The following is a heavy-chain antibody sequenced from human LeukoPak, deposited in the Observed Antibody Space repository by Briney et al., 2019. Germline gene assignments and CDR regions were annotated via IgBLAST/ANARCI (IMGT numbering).Heavy chain of an antibody. V-gene: IGHV3-30-3*01. J-gene: IGHJ3*02. D-gene: IGHD3-16*01. CDR1: GGSISSYY. CDR2: ISYDGSNQ. CDR3: AREGGERAFDI. Sequence: LSLTCTVSGGSISSYYWSWVRQAPGKGLEWVAVISYDGSNQYYADSVKGRFTISRDNSKNTLYVQMNSLTIEDTAVYHCAREGGERAFDIWGQGTMVTVSS.